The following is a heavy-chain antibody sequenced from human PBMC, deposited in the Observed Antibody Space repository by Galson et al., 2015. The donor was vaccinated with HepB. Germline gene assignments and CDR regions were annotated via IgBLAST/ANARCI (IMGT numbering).Heavy chain of an antibody. CDR2: IIPILGIA. Sequence: SVKVSCKASGGTFSSYAISWVRQAPGQGLEWMGRIIPILGIANYAQKFQGRVTITADKSTSTAYMELSSLRSEDTAVYYCARDLPPYYYDSSGYYSPFDYWGQGTLVAVSS. V-gene: IGHV1-69*04. J-gene: IGHJ4*02. CDR3: ARDLPPYYYDSSGYYSPFDY. D-gene: IGHD3-22*01. CDR1: GGTFSSYA.